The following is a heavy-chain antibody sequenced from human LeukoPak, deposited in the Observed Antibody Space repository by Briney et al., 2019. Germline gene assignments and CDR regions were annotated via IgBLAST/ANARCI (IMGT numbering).Heavy chain of an antibody. D-gene: IGHD2-21*02. V-gene: IGHV3-11*04. CDR2: ISRSGDTL. CDR1: GFTFRDYY. CDR3: TSWGDTTAEYFQR. Sequence: GGSLRLSCAASGFTFRDYYMTWIRQAPGKGLEWIAYISRSGDTLYYADSVEGRFTISRDNAQNSMYLQMNSLRVEDTAVYYCTSWGDTTAEYFQRWGQGTLVTVSS. J-gene: IGHJ1*01.